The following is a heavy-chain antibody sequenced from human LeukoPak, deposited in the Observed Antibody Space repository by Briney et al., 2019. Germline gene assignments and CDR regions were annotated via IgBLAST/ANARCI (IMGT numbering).Heavy chain of an antibody. CDR1: GYSFTSYG. D-gene: IGHD3-10*01. CDR2: INAYNGDT. J-gene: IGHJ4*02. Sequence: ASVKVSCKASGYSFTSYGLTWVRQAPGQGLEWMAWINAYNGDTNYAQKFQGRVTLTTDTSTSTAYMELRSLRSDDTAVYYCARDGSGVWFDYWGQGTLVTVSS. CDR3: ARDGSGVWFDY. V-gene: IGHV1-18*01.